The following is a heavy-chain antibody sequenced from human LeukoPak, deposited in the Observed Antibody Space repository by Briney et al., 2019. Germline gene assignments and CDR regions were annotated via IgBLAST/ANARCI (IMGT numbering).Heavy chain of an antibody. CDR1: GYTFTSYG. V-gene: IGHV1-18*01. CDR2: ISAYNGNT. J-gene: IGHJ3*02. CDR3: ARPHYDFWSGPVAGGAFDI. D-gene: IGHD3-3*01. Sequence: ASVKVSCKASGYTFTSYGISWVRQAPGQGLEWMGWISAYNGNTNYAQKLQGRVTMTTDTSTSTAYMELRSLRSDDPAVYYCARPHYDFWSGPVAGGAFDIWGQGTMVTVSS.